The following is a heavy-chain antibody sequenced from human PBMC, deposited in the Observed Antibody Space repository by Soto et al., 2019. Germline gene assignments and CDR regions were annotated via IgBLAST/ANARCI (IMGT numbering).Heavy chain of an antibody. CDR2: ISYDGSNK. CDR1: GFTFSSYA. D-gene: IGHD3-22*01. Sequence: QVQLVESGGGVVQPGRSLRLSCAASGFTFSSYAMHWVRQAPGKGLEWVAVISYDGSNKYYADSVKGRFTISRDNSKNTLYLQMNSLRAEDTAVYYCARDSNYYDSSGYWAGDAFDIWGQATMVTVSS. CDR3: ARDSNYYDSSGYWAGDAFDI. V-gene: IGHV3-30-3*01. J-gene: IGHJ3*02.